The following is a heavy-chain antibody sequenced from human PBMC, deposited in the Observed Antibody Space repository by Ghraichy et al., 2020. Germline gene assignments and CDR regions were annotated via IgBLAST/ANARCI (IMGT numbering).Heavy chain of an antibody. Sequence: GGSLRLSCAASGFPFNNYAMSWVRQAPGKGLEWVSAISGSGAGTYSADSVKGRFTVSRDNSKNTLYLQMNSLRAEDTAVYYCAKDRLSGYYYYDYWGQGTLVTVSS. CDR2: ISGSGAGT. J-gene: IGHJ4*02. V-gene: IGHV3-23*01. D-gene: IGHD3-22*01. CDR1: GFPFNNYA. CDR3: AKDRLSGYYYYDY.